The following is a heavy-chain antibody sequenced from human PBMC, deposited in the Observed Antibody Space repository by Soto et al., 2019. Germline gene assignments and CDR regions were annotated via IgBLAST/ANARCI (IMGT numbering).Heavy chain of an antibody. Sequence: EVQLVESGGGLVKPGGSLRLSCVGSGFTVSGYSMNWVRQAPGKGLEWVSSISSSSTYIYYADSVRGRFTVSRDKAKNSLYLQMDSLRADDTAIYYCASDPREYNWNPPYSFGMDVWGQGTTVTVS. CDR3: ASDPREYNWNPPYSFGMDV. V-gene: IGHV3-21*02. CDR1: GFTVSGYS. J-gene: IGHJ6*02. CDR2: ISSSSTYI. D-gene: IGHD1-20*01.